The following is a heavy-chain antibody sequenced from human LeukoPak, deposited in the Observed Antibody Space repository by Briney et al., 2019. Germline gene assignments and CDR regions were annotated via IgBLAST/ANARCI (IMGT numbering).Heavy chain of an antibody. CDR2: INPNSGGT. CDR1: GYTFTGYY. D-gene: IGHD3-9*01. V-gene: IGHV1-2*02. J-gene: IGHJ3*02. Sequence: GASVKVSCKASGYTFTGYYMHWVRQAPGQGLEWMGWINPNSGGTNYAQKFQGRVTMTRDTSISAAYMELSRLRSDDTAVYYCARVSDYDILTGYWGAFDIWGQGTMVTVSS. CDR3: ARVSDYDILTGYWGAFDI.